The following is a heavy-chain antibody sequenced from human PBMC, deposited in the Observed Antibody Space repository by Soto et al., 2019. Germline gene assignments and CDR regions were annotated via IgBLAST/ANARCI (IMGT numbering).Heavy chain of an antibody. J-gene: IGHJ6*02. Sequence: LRLSCAASGFAFSSSWMSWVCQAPGKGLEWVANIKEDGSEKGYVDPVKGRFTITRDNAKNSLYLQMNNLRAEDTAVYFCTRKRFGMDVWGQGTTVTVSS. V-gene: IGHV3-7*03. CDR3: TRKRFGMDV. CDR1: GFAFSSSW. CDR2: IKEDGSEK.